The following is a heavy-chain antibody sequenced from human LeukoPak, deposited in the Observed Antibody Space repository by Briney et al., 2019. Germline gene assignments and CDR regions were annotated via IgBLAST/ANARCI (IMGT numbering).Heavy chain of an antibody. D-gene: IGHD1-1*01. CDR2: INPNSGGT. J-gene: IGHJ4*02. V-gene: IGHV1-2*02. Sequence: GASVKVSCKASGYTFTGQFLHWVRQAPGQGLEWMGWINPNSGGTNYAQKFQGRVTLTTDTSISTAYMELSRLGSDDTALYYCARVREGYNSAHPLFDYWGQGTLVTVSS. CDR1: GYTFTGQF. CDR3: ARVREGYNSAHPLFDY.